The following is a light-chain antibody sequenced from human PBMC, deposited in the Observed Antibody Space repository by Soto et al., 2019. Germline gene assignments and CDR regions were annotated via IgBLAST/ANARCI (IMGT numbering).Light chain of an antibody. CDR1: QSVRSNF. Sequence: EIVLTQSPGTLSLSPGERATLSCRASQSVRSNFLAWYQQKPGQAPRLLIYGAYNRATGIPDRFSGSGSGTDFTLTITRLEPEDFAVYYCQQRSNWPITFGQGTRLEIK. V-gene: IGKV3D-20*02. J-gene: IGKJ5*01. CDR3: QQRSNWPIT. CDR2: GAY.